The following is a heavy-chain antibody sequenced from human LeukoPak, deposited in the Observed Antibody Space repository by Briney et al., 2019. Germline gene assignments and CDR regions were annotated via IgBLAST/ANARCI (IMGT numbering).Heavy chain of an antibody. CDR2: INSEGGST. J-gene: IGHJ4*02. Sequence: GGSLRLSCSASGFVFNFYVTHWVRQARGKGLEFVSSINSEGGSTHYTDPVRGRFTLYRDNSKNTLYPQLTSLRPEDAATYYCVRGADWGQGTLVTVS. CDR1: GFVFNFYV. CDR3: VRGAD. D-gene: IGHD1-26*01. V-gene: IGHV3-64D*06.